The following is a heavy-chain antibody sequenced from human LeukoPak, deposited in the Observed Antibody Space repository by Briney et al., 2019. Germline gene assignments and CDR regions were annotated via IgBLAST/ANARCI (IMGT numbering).Heavy chain of an antibody. CDR2: ISGSGGST. Sequence: GGSLRLSCAASGLTFSSYAMSWVRQAPGKGLEWVSAISGSGGSTYYADSVKGRFTISRDNSKNTLYLQMNSLRAEDTAVYYCAKDPYTAMAPYYFDYWGQGTLVTVSS. D-gene: IGHD5-18*01. V-gene: IGHV3-23*01. CDR3: AKDPYTAMAPYYFDY. CDR1: GLTFSSYA. J-gene: IGHJ4*02.